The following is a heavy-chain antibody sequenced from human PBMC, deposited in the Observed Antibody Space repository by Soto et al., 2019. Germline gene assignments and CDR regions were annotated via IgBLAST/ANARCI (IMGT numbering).Heavy chain of an antibody. D-gene: IGHD3-9*01. CDR1: GDSISSTHW. Sequence: ASETLSLTCVFSGDSISSTHWWTWVRQTPGTGLEWIGEVYHTGSTKYNPSLKNRVTISLDKSNNQFSLNLKSLTAADTAVYYCATNKVLRYFDWSKTRGYYYYGMDVWGQGTTVTVSS. CDR3: ATNKVLRYFDWSKTRGYYYYGMDV. V-gene: IGHV4-4*02. CDR2: VYHTGST. J-gene: IGHJ6*02.